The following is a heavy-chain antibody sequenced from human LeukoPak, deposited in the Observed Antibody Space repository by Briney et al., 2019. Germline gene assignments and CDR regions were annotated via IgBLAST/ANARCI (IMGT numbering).Heavy chain of an antibody. CDR3: ARVKTTMVREDY. V-gene: IGHV1-18*04. CDR2: ISAYNGNT. D-gene: IGHD3-10*01. CDR1: GYIFTSYG. J-gene: IGHJ4*02. Sequence: ASVKVSCKASGYIFTSYGISWVRQAPGQGLEWMGWISAYNGNTNYAQKLQGRVTMTTDTSTSTAYMELRSLRSDDTAVYYCARVKTTMVREDYWGQGTLVTVSS.